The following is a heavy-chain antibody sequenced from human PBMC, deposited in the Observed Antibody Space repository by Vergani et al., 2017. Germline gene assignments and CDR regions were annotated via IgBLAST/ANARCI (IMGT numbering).Heavy chain of an antibody. CDR3: ARGVADCSSTSCYIAEFDY. J-gene: IGHJ4*02. CDR2: INAGNGNT. D-gene: IGHD2-2*02. CDR1: GYTFTSYA. V-gene: IGHV1-3*01. Sequence: QVQLVQSGAEVKKPGASVKVSCKASGYTFTSYAMHWVRQAPGQRLEWMGWINAGNGNTKYSQKFQGRVTITRDTSASTAYMELRSLRSDDTAVYYCARGVADCSSTSCYIAEFDYWGQGTLVTVSS.